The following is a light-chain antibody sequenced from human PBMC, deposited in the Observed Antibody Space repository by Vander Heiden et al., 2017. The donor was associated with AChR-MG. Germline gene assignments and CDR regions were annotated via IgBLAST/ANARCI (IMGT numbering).Light chain of an antibody. Sequence: SSELTQDPAVSVALGQTDRITCQGDSLRSYYASWYQQKPGQAPVLVIYGKNNRPSGIPDRFSGSSSGNTASLTITGAQAEDEADYYCNSRDSSGNHLVFGGGTKLTGL. CDR3: NSRDSSGNHLV. CDR1: SLRSYY. J-gene: IGLJ3*02. V-gene: IGLV3-19*01. CDR2: GKN.